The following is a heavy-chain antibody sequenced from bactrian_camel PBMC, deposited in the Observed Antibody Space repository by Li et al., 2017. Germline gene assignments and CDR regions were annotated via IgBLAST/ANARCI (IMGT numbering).Heavy chain of an antibody. CDR2: INGNNPNT. V-gene: IGHV3S40*01. CDR3: AAGPRLYGGSWSFPRWYKY. D-gene: IGHD6*01. J-gene: IGHJ4*01. CDR1: GFIFSSTR. Sequence: VQLVESGGGMVQPGGSLRLSCAASGFIFSSTRMSWVRQAPGKALEWVSTINGNNPNTYYADSVKGRFTVSKDNAKNTLYLQMSSLKPEDTGMYYCAAGPRLYGGSWSFPRWYKYGGQGTQVTVS.